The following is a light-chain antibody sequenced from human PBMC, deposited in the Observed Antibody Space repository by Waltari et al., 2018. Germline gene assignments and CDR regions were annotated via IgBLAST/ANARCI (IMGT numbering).Light chain of an antibody. CDR3: SSYIDSSTLEL. Sequence: QSALTQPASDSGSPGQSIPIPCTGTSSDIGGYSYVHCYQQVPGKAPKLLIYDVSNRPSGVSSRFSGSKSGNTAYLTISGLQAEDEADYFCSSYIDSSTLELFGGGTSLTVL. J-gene: IGLJ2*01. CDR1: SSDIGGYSY. V-gene: IGLV2-14*03. CDR2: DVS.